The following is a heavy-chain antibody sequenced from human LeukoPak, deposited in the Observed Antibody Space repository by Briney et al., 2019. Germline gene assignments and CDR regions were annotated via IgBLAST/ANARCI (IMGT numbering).Heavy chain of an antibody. D-gene: IGHD1-26*01. CDR1: GFTFSSYG. Sequence: GGSLRLSCAASGFTFSSYGMSWVRQAPGKGLEWVSAISGSGGSTYYADSVKGRFTISRDNSKNTLYLQMNSLRAEDTAVYYCAKDAAYSGSYDWFDPWGQGTLVTVSS. CDR2: ISGSGGST. J-gene: IGHJ5*02. V-gene: IGHV3-23*01. CDR3: AKDAAYSGSYDWFDP.